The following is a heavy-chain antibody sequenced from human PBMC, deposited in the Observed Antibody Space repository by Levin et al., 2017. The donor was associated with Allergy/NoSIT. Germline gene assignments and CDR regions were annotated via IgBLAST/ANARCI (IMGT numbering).Heavy chain of an antibody. D-gene: IGHD3-22*01. V-gene: IGHV3-48*01. Sequence: PGESLKISCSASGFTLSSYAMNWVRQAPGKGLEWVSYISSDTGSIYYADSVRGRFTISRDNAKNSIFLQMNSLRAEDTAVYYCARGDRSDWDFEDWGQGTLVTVSS. J-gene: IGHJ4*02. CDR2: ISSDTGSI. CDR1: GFTLSSYA. CDR3: ARGDRSDWDFED.